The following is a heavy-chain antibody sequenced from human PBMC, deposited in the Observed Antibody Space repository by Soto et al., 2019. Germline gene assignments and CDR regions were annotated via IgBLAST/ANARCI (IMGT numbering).Heavy chain of an antibody. CDR2: IIPFFGTT. CDR3: AYRGPSMIVVDRLED. V-gene: IGHV1-69*01. Sequence: QVQVVQSGAEVKKPGSSVKVSCKPSGGTFSSYTINWVRQAPGQGLEWMGGIIPFFGTTNYGQKFQGRVIITADESTGTGYMELSSLRSEDTAVYCCAYRGPSMIVVDRLEDWGQGTLVTVSS. CDR1: GGTFSSYT. J-gene: IGHJ4*02. D-gene: IGHD3-22*01.